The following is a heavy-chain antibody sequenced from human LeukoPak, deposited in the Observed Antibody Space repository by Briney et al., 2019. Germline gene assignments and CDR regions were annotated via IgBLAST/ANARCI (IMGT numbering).Heavy chain of an antibody. D-gene: IGHD3-22*01. CDR3: TRDGPRSSGYPDN. CDR2: IYYTGST. Sequence: SGTLSLTCAVSGGSISSGGYFWSWIRQHPGKGLEWIGYIYYTGSTYYNPSLKSRVTISVDTSRNQFSLKLSSVTAADTAVYYCTRDGPRSSGYPDNWGQGALVTVSS. CDR1: GGSISSGGYF. V-gene: IGHV4-31*11. J-gene: IGHJ4*02.